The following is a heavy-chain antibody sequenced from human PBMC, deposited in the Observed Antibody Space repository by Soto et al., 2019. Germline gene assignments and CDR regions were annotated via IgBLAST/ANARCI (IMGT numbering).Heavy chain of an antibody. Sequence: GGSLRLSCAASGFTFSSYSMNWVRQAPGKGLEWVSYISSSSSTIYYADSVKGRFTISRDNAKNSLYLQMNSLRAEDTAVYYCARDDIYDAFDIWGQGTMVTVSS. V-gene: IGHV3-48*01. CDR1: GFTFSSYS. D-gene: IGHD2-15*01. CDR3: ARDDIYDAFDI. J-gene: IGHJ3*02. CDR2: ISSSSSTI.